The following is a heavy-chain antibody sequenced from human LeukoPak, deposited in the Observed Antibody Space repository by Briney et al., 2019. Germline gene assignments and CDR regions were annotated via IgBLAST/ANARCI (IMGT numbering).Heavy chain of an antibody. Sequence: PGRSLRLSCAASGFTFSSYAMHWVRQAPGKGLEWVAVISYDGSNKYYADSVKGRFTISRDNSKNTLYLQMNSLRAEDTAVYYCAKDMLLWFGELRGSGIDYWGQGTLVTVSS. J-gene: IGHJ4*02. V-gene: IGHV3-30*04. CDR1: GFTFSSYA. CDR3: AKDMLLWFGELRGSGIDY. D-gene: IGHD3-10*01. CDR2: ISYDGSNK.